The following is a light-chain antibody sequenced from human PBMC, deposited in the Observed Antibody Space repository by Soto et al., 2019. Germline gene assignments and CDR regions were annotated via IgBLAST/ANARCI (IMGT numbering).Light chain of an antibody. CDR3: SSYAGGNNLYV. Sequence: QSVLTQPPSASGSPGQSVTISCTVTSSDVGRYNYVSWYQQHPGKAPKLMISEVTKRPSGVPDRFSGSKSGNTASLTVSGLQAEDEADYYCSSYAGGNNLYVFGTGTKVTVL. V-gene: IGLV2-8*01. CDR1: SSDVGRYNY. CDR2: EVT. J-gene: IGLJ1*01.